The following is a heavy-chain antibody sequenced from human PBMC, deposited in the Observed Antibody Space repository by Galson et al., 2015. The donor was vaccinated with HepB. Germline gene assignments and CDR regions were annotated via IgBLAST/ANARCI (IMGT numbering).Heavy chain of an antibody. CDR3: ARDRGGSGSYLSYYNGMDV. CDR2: ISSSSSYI. J-gene: IGHJ6*02. Sequence: SLRLSCAASGFTFSSYSMNWVRQAPGKGLEWVSSISSSSSYIYYADSVKGRFTISRDNAKNSLYLQMNSLSADDTAVYYCARDRGGSGSYLSYYNGMDVWGQGTTVTVSS. CDR1: GFTFSSYS. V-gene: IGHV3-21*01. D-gene: IGHD3-10*01.